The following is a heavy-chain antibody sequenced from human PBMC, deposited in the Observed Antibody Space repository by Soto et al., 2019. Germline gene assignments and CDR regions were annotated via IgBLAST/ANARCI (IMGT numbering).Heavy chain of an antibody. Sequence: SETLSLTCTVSGGSISSGGYYWSWIRQHPGKGLEWIGYIYYSGSTYYNPSLKSRVTISVDTSKNQFSLKLSSVTAADTAVYYCARDFTMVRGVKGHYYYYGMDVWGQGTTVTVSS. CDR1: GGSISSGGYY. CDR2: IYYSGST. J-gene: IGHJ6*02. D-gene: IGHD3-10*01. CDR3: ARDFTMVRGVKGHYYYYGMDV. V-gene: IGHV4-31*03.